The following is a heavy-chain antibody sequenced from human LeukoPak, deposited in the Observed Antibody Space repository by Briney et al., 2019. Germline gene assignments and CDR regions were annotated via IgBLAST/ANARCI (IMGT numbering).Heavy chain of an antibody. CDR3: ARDSDYDFWSGHYNRFDP. Sequence: ASVKVSCKASGYTFTGYYMHWVRQAPGQGLEWMGWINPNSGGTNYAQKFQGRVTMTRDTSISTAYMELSRLRSDDTAVYYCARDSDYDFWSGHYNRFDPWGQGTLVTVSS. V-gene: IGHV1-2*02. D-gene: IGHD3-3*01. CDR2: INPNSGGT. CDR1: GYTFTGYY. J-gene: IGHJ5*02.